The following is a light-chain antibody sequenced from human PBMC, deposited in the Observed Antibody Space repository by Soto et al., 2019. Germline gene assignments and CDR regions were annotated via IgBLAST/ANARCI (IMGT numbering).Light chain of an antibody. CDR3: QQYTNAHGNT. Sequence: EIALTQSPGTLSLSPGERATLSCRASQGVGNKYLAWYQQRPGQAPSLLIYAASSRATGVPDRFSGSGSGTDFTLTISRLEPEDFAVYYCQQYTNAHGNTFGQGTRLEI. CDR2: AAS. J-gene: IGKJ5*01. V-gene: IGKV3-20*01. CDR1: QGVGNKY.